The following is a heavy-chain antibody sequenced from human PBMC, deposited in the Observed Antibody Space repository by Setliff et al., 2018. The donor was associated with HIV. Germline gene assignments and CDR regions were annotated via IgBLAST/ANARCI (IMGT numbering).Heavy chain of an antibody. V-gene: IGHV1-24*01. CDR1: GYTLTDLS. J-gene: IGHJ4*02. D-gene: IGHD3-10*01. CDR2: FDPEEGES. CDR3: ATLNNYGGWFGSGSQY. Sequence: WASVKVSCKVSGYTLTDLSMHWVRQAPGKGLEWMGGFDPEEGESIYAQKFQGRVTVTEDTSTDTAYMELRSLTSDDTAIYYCATLNNYGGWFGSGSQYWGQGTLVTVSS.